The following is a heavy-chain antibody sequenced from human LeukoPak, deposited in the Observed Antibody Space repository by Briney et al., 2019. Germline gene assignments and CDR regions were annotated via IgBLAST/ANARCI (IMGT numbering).Heavy chain of an antibody. CDR3: ARDTSVGSGMQY. CDR1: GGSISSYY. J-gene: IGHJ4*02. V-gene: IGHV4-59*01. D-gene: IGHD3-10*01. Sequence: SETLSLTCTVSGGSISSYYWSWIRQPPGKGLEWIGYIYYSGSTNYSPSLKSRATISAHTARNQFSLRLRSVTAADTAIYYCARDTSVGSGMQYWGQGTLVSVSS. CDR2: IYYSGST.